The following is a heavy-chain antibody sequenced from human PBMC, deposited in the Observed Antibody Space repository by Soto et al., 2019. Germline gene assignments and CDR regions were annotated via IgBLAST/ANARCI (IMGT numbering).Heavy chain of an antibody. V-gene: IGHV4-34*01. D-gene: IGHD3-9*01. Sequence: LSLTCVVSGGSFSTYYYSWIRQSPGKGLEWIGEINHNGNNNYSPSLKSRVTMSLDTSKNQFSLKLTSVTAADTAVYYCARGGSNDWQVAFDIWGQGTMVTVSS. CDR2: INHNGNN. J-gene: IGHJ3*02. CDR1: GGSFSTYY. CDR3: ARGGSNDWQVAFDI.